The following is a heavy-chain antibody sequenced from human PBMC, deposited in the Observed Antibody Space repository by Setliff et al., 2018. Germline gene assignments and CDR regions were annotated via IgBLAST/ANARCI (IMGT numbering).Heavy chain of an antibody. CDR1: GYSFTNYD. Sequence: ASVKVSCKASGYSFTNYDINWVRQATGQGLEWMGWINPNSGNTDYAQKFQGRVTMTTNTSTSTAYMELSSLRSEDTAVYYCARSRPAGDYGTWDYYYYGMDVWGQGTTVTVPS. J-gene: IGHJ6*02. CDR2: INPNSGNT. D-gene: IGHD4-17*01. V-gene: IGHV1-8*02. CDR3: ARSRPAGDYGTWDYYYYGMDV.